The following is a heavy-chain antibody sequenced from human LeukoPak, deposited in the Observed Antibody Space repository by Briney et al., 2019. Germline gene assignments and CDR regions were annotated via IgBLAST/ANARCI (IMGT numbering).Heavy chain of an antibody. J-gene: IGHJ4*02. D-gene: IGHD5-24*01. V-gene: IGHV4-39*01. CDR1: GVSISSSSYY. CDR2: IYYSGST. CDR3: ARTDGYNLFDY. Sequence: SETLSLTCTVSGVSISSSSYYWGWIRQPPGKGLEWIGSIYYSGSTYYNPSLKSRVTISVDTSKNQFSLKLSSVTAADTAVYYCARTDGYNLFDYWGQGTLVTVSS.